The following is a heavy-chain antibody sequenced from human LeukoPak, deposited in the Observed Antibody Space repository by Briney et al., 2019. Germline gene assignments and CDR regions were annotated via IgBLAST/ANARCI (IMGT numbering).Heavy chain of an antibody. CDR3: ARDTGSGWYVAAFDI. CDR1: GGSITSSSYH. CDR2: IYYSGST. J-gene: IGHJ3*02. V-gene: IGHV4-39*07. Sequence: PSETLSLTCTVSGGSITSSSYHWGWIRQPPGKGLEWIGSIYYSGSTYYNPSLKSRVTISVDTSKNQFSLKLSSVTAADTAVYYCARDTGSGWYVAAFDIWGQGTMVTVSS. D-gene: IGHD6-19*01.